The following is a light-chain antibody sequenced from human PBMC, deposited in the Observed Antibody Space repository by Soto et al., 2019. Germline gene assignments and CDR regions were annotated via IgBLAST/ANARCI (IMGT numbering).Light chain of an antibody. CDR1: QSVSNY. V-gene: IGKV3-11*01. CDR2: DAS. CDR3: QQYTNWPWT. J-gene: IGKJ1*01. Sequence: ENVLTQSPATLSLSPGDTATLSCRATQSVSNYLAWYQQKLGQAPRLLIYDASKRATGIPARFSGSGSGTDFTLTISSLEPEDFAVYYCQQYTNWPWTFGQGTKVDIK.